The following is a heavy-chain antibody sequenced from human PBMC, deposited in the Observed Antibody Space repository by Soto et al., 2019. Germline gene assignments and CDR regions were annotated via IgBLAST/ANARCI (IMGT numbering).Heavy chain of an antibody. CDR2: INPNSGGT. J-gene: IGHJ4*02. CDR1: GYTFTDYY. CDR3: ATAQSRYTAYDAGDY. Sequence: ASVKVSCKASGYTFTDYYIHCVVQAPGQWRQGMGWINPNSGGTNYAQKFQGRVTVTRDTSISTAYMELRRLTSDDTAVYYCATAQSRYTAYDAGDYWGQGTLVTVSS. D-gene: IGHD5-12*01. V-gene: IGHV1-2*02.